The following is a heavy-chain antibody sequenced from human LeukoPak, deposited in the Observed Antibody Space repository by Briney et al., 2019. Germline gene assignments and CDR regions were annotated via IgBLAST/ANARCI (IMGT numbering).Heavy chain of an antibody. CDR3: ARRSGSYHGWFDP. CDR1: AGSISSSSYY. J-gene: IGHJ5*02. Sequence: ASETLSLTCTVSAGSISSSSYYWGWIRQPPGKGLEWIGSMYYSGSNYYNPSLKSRVTMSVDTSKNQFSLKLSSVTAADTAVYYCARRSGSYHGWFDPWGQGTLVTVSS. V-gene: IGHV4-39*01. CDR2: MYYSGSN. D-gene: IGHD1-26*01.